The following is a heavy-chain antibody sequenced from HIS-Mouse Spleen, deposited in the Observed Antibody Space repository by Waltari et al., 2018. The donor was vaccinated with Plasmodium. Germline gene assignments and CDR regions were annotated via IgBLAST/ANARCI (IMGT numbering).Heavy chain of an antibody. CDR2: ISSSSSTI. D-gene: IGHD1-26*01. CDR1: GFTFSSYS. J-gene: IGHJ5*02. CDR3: ARVNSGSYYWFDP. V-gene: IGHV3-48*01. Sequence: EVQLVESGGGLVQPGGSLRLSCAASGFTFSSYSMNWVRQAAGKGLEWVSYISSSSSTIYYADCGKVRVAISRDNAKNSLYLQMNSLRAEDTAVYYCARVNSGSYYWFDPWGQGTLVTVSS.